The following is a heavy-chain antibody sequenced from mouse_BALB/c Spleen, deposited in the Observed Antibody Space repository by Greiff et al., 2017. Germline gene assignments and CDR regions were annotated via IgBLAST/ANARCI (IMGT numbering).Heavy chain of an antibody. J-gene: IGHJ2*01. V-gene: IGHV5-15*02. Sequence: EVKLVESGGGLVQPGGSLTLSCAASGFTFSDYGMSWVRQAPGKGPEWVAFISNLACSIYYADTVTGRFTISRENAKNTLYLEMSSLSSEDTAMYYCARDDYEGYFDYWGQGTTLTVSS. D-gene: IGHD2-4*01. CDR1: GFTFSDYG. CDR3: ARDDYEGYFDY. CDR2: ISNLACSI.